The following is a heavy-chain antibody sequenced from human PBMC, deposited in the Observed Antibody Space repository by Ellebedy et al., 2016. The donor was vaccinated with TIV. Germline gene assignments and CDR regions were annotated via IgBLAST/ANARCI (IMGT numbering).Heavy chain of an antibody. V-gene: IGHV4-34*01. D-gene: IGHD1-7*01. J-gene: IGHJ4*02. CDR3: ARGSRLTGTRCSDY. CDR1: GGSFSGYY. Sequence: GSLRLSXAVYGGSFSGYYWSWIRQPPGKGLEWIGEINHSGSTNYNPSLKSRVTISVDTSKSQFSLHLSSVTAADAAVYFCARGSRLTGTRCSDYWGQGTLVTVSS. CDR2: INHSGST.